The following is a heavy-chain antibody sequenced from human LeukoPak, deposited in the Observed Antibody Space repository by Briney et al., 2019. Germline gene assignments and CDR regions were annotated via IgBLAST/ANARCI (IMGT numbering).Heavy chain of an antibody. D-gene: IGHD2-2*01. V-gene: IGHV5-51*01. CDR1: GYSFTSYW. CDR2: IYPGDSDT. Sequence: GESLKISCKGSGYSFTSYWIGWVRQMPGKGLEWMGIIYPGDSDTRYSPSFQGQVTISADKSISTAYLQWSSLKASDTAMYYCARHSYCSSTSCYFMDVWGKGTTVTVSS. J-gene: IGHJ6*03. CDR3: ARHSYCSSTSCYFMDV.